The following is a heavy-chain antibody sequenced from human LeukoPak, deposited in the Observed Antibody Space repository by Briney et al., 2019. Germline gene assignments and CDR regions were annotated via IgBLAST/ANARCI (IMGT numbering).Heavy chain of an antibody. CDR3: ARDQEGLDY. CDR2: IYPRDGST. CDR1: GYTFTSNY. V-gene: IGHV1-46*01. Sequence: ASVTVSFTASGYTFTSNYIHWVRQAPGQGLEWMGMIYPRDGSTSYAQKFQGRVTVTRDTSTSTVHMELGGLRSEDTAVYYCARDQEGLDYWGQGTLVTVSS. J-gene: IGHJ4*02.